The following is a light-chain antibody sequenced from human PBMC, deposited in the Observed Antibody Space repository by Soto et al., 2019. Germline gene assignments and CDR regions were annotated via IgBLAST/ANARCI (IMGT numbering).Light chain of an antibody. CDR2: DAS. CDR3: QQYSDWPPLT. Sequence: EVVMTQSPATLSVSPGERATLSCRASQSVSSNLAWYQQKPGQAPRLLIYDASTRATDIPARFSGSGSGTEFTLTISSLQSEDFAIYYCQQYSDWPPLTFGQGTKLELK. V-gene: IGKV3-15*01. J-gene: IGKJ2*01. CDR1: QSVSSN.